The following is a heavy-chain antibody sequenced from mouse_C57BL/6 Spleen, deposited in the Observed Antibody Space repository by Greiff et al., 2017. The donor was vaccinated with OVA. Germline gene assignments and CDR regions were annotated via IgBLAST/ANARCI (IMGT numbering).Heavy chain of an antibody. Sequence: QVQLQQPGAELVKPGASVKLSCKASGYTFTSYWMHWVKQRPGRGLEWIGRIAPTSGGPPYNEKFKSKATLTVDKPSSTAYMQLSSLTSEDSAVYYCARDLTTVVGDAMDYWGQGTSVTVSS. CDR3: ARDLTTVVGDAMDY. V-gene: IGHV1-72*01. CDR2: IAPTSGGP. CDR1: GYTFTSYW. J-gene: IGHJ4*01. D-gene: IGHD1-1*01.